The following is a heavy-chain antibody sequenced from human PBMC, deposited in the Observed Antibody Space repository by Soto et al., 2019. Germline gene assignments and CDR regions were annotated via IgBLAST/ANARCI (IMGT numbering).Heavy chain of an antibody. CDR3: ARQTATAGTGFFDF. CDR1: GGSISDYY. J-gene: IGHJ4*02. CDR2: IYYSGST. V-gene: IGHV4-59*01. D-gene: IGHD6-13*01. Sequence: QVQLQESGPGLVKPSETLSLTCTISGGSISDYYWSWIRQPPGKGLEWIGYIYYSGSTNYNPSPKGRVTIAVGKSKNQYSLKLTSMTAADTAVYYCARQTATAGTGFFDFWGQGALVSVSS.